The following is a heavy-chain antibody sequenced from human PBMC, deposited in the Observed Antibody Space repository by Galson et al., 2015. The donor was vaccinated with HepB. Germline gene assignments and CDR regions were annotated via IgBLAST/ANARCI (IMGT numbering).Heavy chain of an antibody. Sequence: SLRLSCAASGFTLSSYTIHWVRQAPGKGLEWVAVISYDGSTKYYADSVRGRFTISRDNSKNTLYLQMNSLRPEDTAVYYCARDDVSSSWEYWGLGTLVTVSS. J-gene: IGHJ4*02. CDR3: ARDDVSSSWEY. CDR1: GFTLSSYT. D-gene: IGHD6-13*01. CDR2: ISYDGSTK. V-gene: IGHV3-30-3*01.